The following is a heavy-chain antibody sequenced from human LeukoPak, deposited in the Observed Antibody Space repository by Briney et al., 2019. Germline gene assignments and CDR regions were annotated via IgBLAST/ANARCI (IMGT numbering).Heavy chain of an antibody. V-gene: IGHV3-48*01. J-gene: IGHJ4*02. Sequence: PGGSLRLSCAASGFTFSSYSMNWVRQAPGKGLEWVSYISSSGTTIYYADSVKGRFTISRDNAKNSLYLQMNSLRPEDTAVYFCARQKITVTVSLDSWGQGTLVTVSS. CDR3: ARQKITVTVSLDS. CDR1: GFTFSSYS. D-gene: IGHD4-17*01. CDR2: ISSSGTTI.